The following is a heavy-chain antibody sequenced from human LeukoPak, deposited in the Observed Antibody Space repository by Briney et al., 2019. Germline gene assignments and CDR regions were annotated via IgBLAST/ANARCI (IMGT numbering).Heavy chain of an antibody. CDR3: ATGRTDIVVVPATLRNYYFDY. V-gene: IGHV1-46*01. Sequence: GASVKVSCKASGYTFTSYYMHWVRQAPGQGLEWMGIINPSGGSTSYAQKFRGRVTITADKSTSTAYMELSSLRSEDTAVYYCATGRTDIVVVPATLRNYYFDYWGQGTLVTVSS. CDR1: GYTFTSYY. D-gene: IGHD2-2*01. J-gene: IGHJ4*02. CDR2: INPSGGST.